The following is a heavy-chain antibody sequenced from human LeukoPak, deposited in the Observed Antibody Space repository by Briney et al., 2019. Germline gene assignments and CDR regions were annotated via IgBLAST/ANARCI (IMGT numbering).Heavy chain of an antibody. Sequence: SETLSLTCAVSGDSISSSSGNCWTWVRQPPGKGLEWIGEICHSGSTNYNPSLKSRVTMLLDKSKNQFSLKLSSVTAADTAVYYCARNGGNSDFDYWGQGTLVTVSS. J-gene: IGHJ4*02. CDR3: ARNGGNSDFDY. CDR2: ICHSGST. D-gene: IGHD4-23*01. CDR1: GDSISSSSGNC. V-gene: IGHV4-4*02.